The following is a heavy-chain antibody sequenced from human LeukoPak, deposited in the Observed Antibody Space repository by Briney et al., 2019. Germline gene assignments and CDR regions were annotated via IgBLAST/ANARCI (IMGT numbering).Heavy chain of an antibody. CDR2: IRSDGINK. CDR1: GFTFSTYG. J-gene: IGHJ6*03. D-gene: IGHD3-10*01. V-gene: IGHV3-30*02. CDR3: AKMGKTENHYGSGRFSYYYYMDV. Sequence: PGGSLRLSCAASGFTFSTYGMHWVRQAPGKGLEWVASIRSDGINKYYADSVKGRFTISRDNSKNTLYLQTNSLRAEDTAVYYCAKMGKTENHYGSGRFSYYYYMDVWGKGTTVTISS.